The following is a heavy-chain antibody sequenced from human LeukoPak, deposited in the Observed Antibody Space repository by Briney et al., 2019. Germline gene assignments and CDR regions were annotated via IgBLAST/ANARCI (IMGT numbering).Heavy chain of an antibody. Sequence: GGSLRLSCAASGFTFSSYAMSWVRQAPGKGLEWVSAISGSGGSTYYADSVKGRFTISRDNAKNSLYLQMNSLRAEDTALYYCAKGDIVATHDAFDIWGQGTMVTVSS. CDR3: AKGDIVATHDAFDI. D-gene: IGHD5-12*01. CDR1: GFTFSSYA. J-gene: IGHJ3*02. CDR2: ISGSGGST. V-gene: IGHV3-23*01.